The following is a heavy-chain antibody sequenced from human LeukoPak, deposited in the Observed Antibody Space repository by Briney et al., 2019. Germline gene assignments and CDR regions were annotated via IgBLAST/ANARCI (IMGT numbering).Heavy chain of an antibody. J-gene: IGHJ5*02. D-gene: IGHD5-18*01. V-gene: IGHV3-23*01. Sequence: AGGSLRLSCAASGFTFSSYAMTWVRQAPGKGLEWVSAISGGGAYIYYGDSVKGRFSSSRDNSKSTLYLQMRNLRAGDTAVYYCAKNWGPGMAFYESWGQGTQVTVSS. CDR3: AKNWGPGMAFYES. CDR1: GFTFSSYA. CDR2: ISGGGAYI.